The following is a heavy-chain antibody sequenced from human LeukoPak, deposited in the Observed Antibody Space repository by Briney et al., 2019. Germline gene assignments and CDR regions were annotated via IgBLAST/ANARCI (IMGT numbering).Heavy chain of an antibody. CDR2: INPDSGGT. V-gene: IGHV1-2*02. J-gene: IGHJ6*03. Sequence: GASVKVSCKASGYTFTGYYMHWVRQAPGQGLEWMGWINPDSGGTNYAQKFQGRVTMTRDTSISTAYMELSRLRSDDTAVYYCAREENWNDGLYYYYYMDVWGKGTTVTVSS. D-gene: IGHD1-1*01. CDR3: AREENWNDGLYYYYYMDV. CDR1: GYTFTGYY.